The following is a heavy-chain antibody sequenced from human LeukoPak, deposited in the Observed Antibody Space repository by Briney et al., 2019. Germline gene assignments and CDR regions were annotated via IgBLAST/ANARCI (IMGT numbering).Heavy chain of an antibody. CDR2: IYYSGSS. Sequence: SETLSLTCTVSGGSISSHYWSWIRQPPGKGLEGIGYIYYSGSSNYNPSRKSRVTISVDTSKNQFSLKLSSVTAADTAVYYCARGISPFDPWGQGTLVTVSS. V-gene: IGHV4-59*11. J-gene: IGHJ5*02. CDR1: GGSISSHY. CDR3: ARGISPFDP.